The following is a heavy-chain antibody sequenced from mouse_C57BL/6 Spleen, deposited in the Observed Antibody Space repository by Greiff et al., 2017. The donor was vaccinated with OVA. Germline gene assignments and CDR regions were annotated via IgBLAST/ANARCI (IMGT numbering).Heavy chain of an antibody. Sequence: EVKLQQSGPELVKPGASVKISCTASGYTFTDYYMNWVKQSHGKSLEWIGDINPNNGGTSYNQKFKGKATLTVDKSSSTAYMELRSLTSEDSAVYYCARYYYYGSSYGDWGQGTTLTVSS. V-gene: IGHV1-26*01. D-gene: IGHD1-1*01. J-gene: IGHJ2*01. CDR2: INPNNGGT. CDR3: ARYYYYGSSYGD. CDR1: GYTFTDYY.